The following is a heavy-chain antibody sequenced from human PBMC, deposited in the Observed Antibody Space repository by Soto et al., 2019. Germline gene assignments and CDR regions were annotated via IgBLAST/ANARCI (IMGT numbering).Heavy chain of an antibody. CDR1: GYTFTSYW. Sequence: PGESLKISCKGSGYTFTSYWIGWVRQMPGKGLECMGIIYPGDSDTRYSPSFQGQVTISADKSISTAYLQWSSLKASDTAMYYCARHGPYDSSGYSNYSYYGMDVWGQGTTVTVSS. D-gene: IGHD3-22*01. J-gene: IGHJ6*02. V-gene: IGHV5-51*01. CDR3: ARHGPYDSSGYSNYSYYGMDV. CDR2: IYPGDSDT.